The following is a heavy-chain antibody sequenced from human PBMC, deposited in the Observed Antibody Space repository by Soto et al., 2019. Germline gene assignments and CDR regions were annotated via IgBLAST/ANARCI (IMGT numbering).Heavy chain of an antibody. J-gene: IGHJ5*02. CDR1: GVVFSNYW. D-gene: IGHD2-2*02. V-gene: IGHV3-7*01. CDR2: INQDGSGR. Sequence: EVQLVESGGGLVQPGGSLRRSCAASGVVFSNYWMSWVRRAPGKGLEWLANINQDGSGRYHADSVKGRFTISRDNAENSLFLQMNGLRVEDTAVYYCAAIDHGSESWGQGTLVTVSS. CDR3: AAIDHGSES.